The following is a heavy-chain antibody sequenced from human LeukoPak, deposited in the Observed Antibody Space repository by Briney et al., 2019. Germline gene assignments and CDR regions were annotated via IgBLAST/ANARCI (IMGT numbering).Heavy chain of an antibody. J-gene: IGHJ4*02. CDR3: ARERRIVGATTSYYFEY. CDR2: TNPSGGST. V-gene: IGHV1-46*01. Sequence: ASVKVSCKASGYTFTSYYMHWVRQAPGQGLEWMGITNPSGGSTTYAQKFQGRVTMTRDTSTSTVYMELSSLRSEDTAVYYCARERRIVGATTSYYFEYWGRGTLVTVSS. CDR1: GYTFTSYY. D-gene: IGHD1-26*01.